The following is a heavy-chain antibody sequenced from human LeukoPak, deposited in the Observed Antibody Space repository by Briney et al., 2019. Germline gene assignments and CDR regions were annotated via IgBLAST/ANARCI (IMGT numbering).Heavy chain of an antibody. CDR2: ISSSSSYI. D-gene: IGHD7-27*01. CDR3: ARNWGFVPFDY. V-gene: IGHV3-21*01. J-gene: IGHJ4*02. Sequence: GGSLRLSCAASGFTFSSYSMNWVRQAPGKGLEWVSSISSSSSYIYYADSVKGRFTISRDNAKNSLYLEMNSLRAEDTAVYYCARNWGFVPFDYWGQGTLVTVSS. CDR1: GFTFSSYS.